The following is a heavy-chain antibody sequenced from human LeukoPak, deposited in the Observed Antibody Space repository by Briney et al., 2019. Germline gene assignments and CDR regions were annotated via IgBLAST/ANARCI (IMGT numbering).Heavy chain of an antibody. Sequence: GASVKVSCKSSGYTFTTYGISWMRQAPGQSLEWMGWISPYNSNTKYAQKLQGRVTMTTDTSTNTAYMELRSLRSDDTAVYYCARGNYCSGGSCYDGAFDYWGQGTLVTVSS. CDR3: ARGNYCSGGSCYDGAFDY. V-gene: IGHV1-18*01. CDR2: ISPYNSNT. J-gene: IGHJ4*02. D-gene: IGHD2-15*01. CDR1: GYTFTTYG.